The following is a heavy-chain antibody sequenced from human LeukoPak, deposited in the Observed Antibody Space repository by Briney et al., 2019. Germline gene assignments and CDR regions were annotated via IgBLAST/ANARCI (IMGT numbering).Heavy chain of an antibody. J-gene: IGHJ5*02. D-gene: IGHD2-2*01. Sequence: SETLSLTCTVSGGSISSYYWSWIRQPPGKGLEWIGYIYTSGSTNYIPSLKSRVTISVDTSKNQFSLKLSSVTAADTAVYYCARLNGRSAVVPAATHWFDPWGQGTLVTVSS. CDR2: IYTSGST. V-gene: IGHV4-4*09. CDR3: ARLNGRSAVVPAATHWFDP. CDR1: GGSISSYY.